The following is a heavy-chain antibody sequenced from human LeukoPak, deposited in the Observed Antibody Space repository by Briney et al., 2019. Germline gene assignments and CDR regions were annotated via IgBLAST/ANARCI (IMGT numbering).Heavy chain of an antibody. V-gene: IGHV3-7*01. Sequence: GGSLRLSCAASGFTFSSYWMNWARQAPGKGLEWVASIDHNGNVNYYVDSVKGRFTISRDNAKNSLYLQMSNLRAEDTAVYYCARDEWGIAARSFDYWGQGTLVTVSS. CDR2: IDHNGNVN. D-gene: IGHD6-13*01. J-gene: IGHJ4*02. CDR3: ARDEWGIAARSFDY. CDR1: GFTFSSYW.